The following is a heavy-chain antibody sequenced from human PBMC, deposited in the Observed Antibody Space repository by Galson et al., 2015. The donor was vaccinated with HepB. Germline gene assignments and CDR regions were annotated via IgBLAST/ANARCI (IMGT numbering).Heavy chain of an antibody. Sequence: ETLSLTCAVYGGSFSGYYWSWIRQPPGKGLEWIGEINHSGSTNYNPSLKSRVTISVDTSKNQFSLKLSSVTAADTAVYYCARTKGGIWFGTKLFDYWGQGTLVTVSS. CDR2: INHSGST. D-gene: IGHD3-10*01. CDR1: GGSFSGYY. CDR3: ARTKGGIWFGTKLFDY. V-gene: IGHV4-34*01. J-gene: IGHJ4*02.